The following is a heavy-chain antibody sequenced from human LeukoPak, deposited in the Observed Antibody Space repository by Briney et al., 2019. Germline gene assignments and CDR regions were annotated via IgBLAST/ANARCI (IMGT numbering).Heavy chain of an antibody. D-gene: IGHD6-13*01. CDR3: ARDGNSSWRRNDY. Sequence: PGGSLRLSCAASGFTFSSYGMHWVRQAPGKGLEWVAFIRYDGSNKYYADSVKGRFTISRDNSKNTLYLQMNSLRAEDTAVYYCARDGNSSWRRNDYWGQGTLVTVSS. CDR2: IRYDGSNK. CDR1: GFTFSSYG. V-gene: IGHV3-30*02. J-gene: IGHJ4*02.